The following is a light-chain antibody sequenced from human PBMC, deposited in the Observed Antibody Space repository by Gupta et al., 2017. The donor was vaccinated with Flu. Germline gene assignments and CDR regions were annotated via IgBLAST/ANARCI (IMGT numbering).Light chain of an antibody. CDR1: NL. J-gene: IGLJ1*01. CDR2: EDS. V-gene: IGLV2-23*01. Sequence: NLVSWYQQHPGKVPRLMISEDSRRPSGVSDRCSGSKSGNTAFFTIAGLQDEDEADYYCFSYARGDTYFFGTGTRVTVL. CDR3: FSYARGDTYF.